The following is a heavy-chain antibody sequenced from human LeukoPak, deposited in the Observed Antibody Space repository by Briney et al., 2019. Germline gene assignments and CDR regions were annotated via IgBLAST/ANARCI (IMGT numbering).Heavy chain of an antibody. CDR3: AREDCSSTSCYADY. D-gene: IGHD2-2*01. CDR1: GFTFSSYS. CDR2: ISSSSSTI. J-gene: IGHJ4*02. Sequence: GGSLRLSCAASGFTFSSYSMNWVRQAPGKGLEWVSYISSSSSTIYYADSVKGRFTISRDNAKNSLYLQMNSLRAEDTAVYYCAREDCSSTSCYADYWGQGTLVTVSS. V-gene: IGHV3-48*04.